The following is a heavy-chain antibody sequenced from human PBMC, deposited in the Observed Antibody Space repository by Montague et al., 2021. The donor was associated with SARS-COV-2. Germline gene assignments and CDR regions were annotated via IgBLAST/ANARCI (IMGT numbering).Heavy chain of an antibody. CDR3: ARHCRSNSCSLYGSYYAMDV. D-gene: IGHD2-2*01. CDR1: GASITSGSYY. Sequence: SETLSLTCTVSGASITSGSYYWGWIRQSPGKGLEWYASINYSGTTYYNPSVESRVTQSVDRSNTQFSLRLGSATAADTAVYFCARHCRSNSCSLYGSYYAMDVWGQGTTATVSS. CDR2: INYSGTT. V-gene: IGHV4-39*01. J-gene: IGHJ6*02.